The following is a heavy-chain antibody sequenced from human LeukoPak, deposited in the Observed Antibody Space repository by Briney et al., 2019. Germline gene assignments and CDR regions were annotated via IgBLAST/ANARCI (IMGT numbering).Heavy chain of an antibody. CDR2: IYSGGST. CDR1: GFTLSNYP. Sequence: GGSLRLSCAASGFTLSNYPMGWVRQAPGKGLEWVSVIYSGGSTYYADSVKGRFTISRDNSKNTLYLQMNSLRAEDTAVYYCARGGGSGSFWGQGTLVTVSS. V-gene: IGHV3-53*01. D-gene: IGHD3-10*01. J-gene: IGHJ4*02. CDR3: ARGGGSGSF.